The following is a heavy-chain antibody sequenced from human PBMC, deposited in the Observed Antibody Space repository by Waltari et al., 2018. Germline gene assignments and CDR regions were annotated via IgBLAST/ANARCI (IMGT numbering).Heavy chain of an antibody. CDR3: AKDHSGNDFFFFDH. CDR1: GLTFRAYG. Sequence: QVQLVESGGGVVQPGRSLTVSCAPSGLTFRAYGMHWVRQAPGKGLEWLASVSYDGSHTYYGDSVRGRFTISRDNSKNTLHLQMNSLRGDDTAVYYCAKDHSGNDFFFFDHWGQGTLVIVSP. J-gene: IGHJ4*02. D-gene: IGHD1-26*01. CDR2: VSYDGSHT. V-gene: IGHV3-30*18.